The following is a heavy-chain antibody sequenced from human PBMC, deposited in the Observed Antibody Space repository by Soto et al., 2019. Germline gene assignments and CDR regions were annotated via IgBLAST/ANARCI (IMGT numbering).Heavy chain of an antibody. CDR2: ISWNSVTI. J-gene: IGHJ6*02. D-gene: IGHD1-26*01. Sequence: EVQLVESGGGLVQPGRSLRLSCAASGFTFDDYAMHWVRQAPGKGLEWVSGISWNSVTINYADSVKGRFTISRDNAQNYLDLQINSRKAEDTALYYCAKDRKGGAFYYFGMDVWGQGTTVTVSS. CDR1: GFTFDDYA. CDR3: AKDRKGGAFYYFGMDV. V-gene: IGHV3-9*01.